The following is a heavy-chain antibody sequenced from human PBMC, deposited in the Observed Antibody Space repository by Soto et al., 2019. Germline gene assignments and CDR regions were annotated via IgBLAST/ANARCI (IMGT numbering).Heavy chain of an antibody. CDR2: ISAYNGNT. D-gene: IGHD3-10*01. V-gene: IGHV1-18*04. CDR3: ARLNFIPPYYYGAGSYHTKFDP. Sequence: QVQLVQSGAEVKKPGASVKVSCKASGYTFTSYGISWVRQAPGQGLEWMGWISAYNGNTNYAQKLQGRVTMTTDTSTSTAYMELRSLRSDDAAVYYCARLNFIPPYYYGAGSYHTKFDPWGQVTLVTVSS. CDR1: GYTFTSYG. J-gene: IGHJ5*02.